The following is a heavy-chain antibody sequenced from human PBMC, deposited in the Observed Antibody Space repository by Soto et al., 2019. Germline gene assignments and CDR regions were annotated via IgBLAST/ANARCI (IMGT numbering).Heavy chain of an antibody. V-gene: IGHV3-53*01. Sequence: EVQLVESGGGLIQPGGSLRLSCAASGFTVSSNYMSWVRQAPGKGLEWVSVIYSGGSTYYADSVKGRFTISRDNSKNTLYLQMNSLRAVDTVVYYCASLPGIAAAGTRDLYYWCQGTLVTVSS. CDR1: GFTVSSNY. J-gene: IGHJ4*02. CDR2: IYSGGST. D-gene: IGHD6-13*01. CDR3: ASLPGIAAAGTRDLYY.